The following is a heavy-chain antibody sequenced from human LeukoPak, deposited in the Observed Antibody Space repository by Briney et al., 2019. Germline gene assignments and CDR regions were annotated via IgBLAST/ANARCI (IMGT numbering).Heavy chain of an antibody. CDR1: GFTFGSYS. CDR2: IDSNSNFM. CDR3: AKDSHSWSRDY. Sequence: GGSLRLSCAASGFTFGSYSMTWVRQAPGKGLEWVSLIDSNSNFMNYADSVKGRFTISRDNAKKSLYSEMNSLRAEDTAVYYCAKDSHSWSRDYWGQGTLVTVSS. V-gene: IGHV3-21*01. J-gene: IGHJ4*02. D-gene: IGHD6-13*01.